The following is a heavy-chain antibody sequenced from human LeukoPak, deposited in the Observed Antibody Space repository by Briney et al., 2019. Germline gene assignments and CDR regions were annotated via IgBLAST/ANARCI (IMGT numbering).Heavy chain of an antibody. J-gene: IGHJ4*02. Sequence: EPGGSLRLSCAASGFTFNSYGLHWVRQAPGKGLEWVSYISRSSSSAHYADSVKGRFTISRDNAKNSVYLQMNSLRAEDTAVYYCTRGSQWELLGSCDYWGQGTLVSVSS. CDR3: TRGSQWELLGSCDY. CDR2: ISRSSSSA. D-gene: IGHD1-26*01. V-gene: IGHV3-48*04. CDR1: GFTFNSYG.